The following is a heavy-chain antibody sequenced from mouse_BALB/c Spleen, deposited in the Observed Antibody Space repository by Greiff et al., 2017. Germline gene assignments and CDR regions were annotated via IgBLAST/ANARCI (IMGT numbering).Heavy chain of an antibody. CDR2: IDPENGNT. V-gene: IGHV14-1*02. CDR1: GFNIKDYY. Sequence: VQLKQSGAELVRPGASVKLSCKASGFNIKDYYMHWVKQRPEQGLEWIGWIDPENGNTIYDPKFQGKASITADTSSNTAYLQLSSLTSEDTAVYYCARLDGNARWGQGTLVTVSA. D-gene: IGHD2-1*01. CDR3: ARLDGNAR. J-gene: IGHJ3*01.